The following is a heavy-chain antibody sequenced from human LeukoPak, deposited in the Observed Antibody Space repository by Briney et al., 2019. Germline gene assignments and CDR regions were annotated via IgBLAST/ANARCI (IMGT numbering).Heavy chain of an antibody. CDR1: GFTFSSYA. J-gene: IGHJ5*02. Sequence: GGSLRLSCAASGFTFSSYAMSWVRQAPGKGLEWVSAISGSGGSTYYADSVKGRFTISRDNSKNTLYLQMNSLRAEDTAVYYCAKSDSPRGSSSWYYWFDPWGQGTLVTVSS. V-gene: IGHV3-23*01. CDR2: ISGSGGST. CDR3: AKSDSPRGSSSWYYWFDP. D-gene: IGHD6-13*01.